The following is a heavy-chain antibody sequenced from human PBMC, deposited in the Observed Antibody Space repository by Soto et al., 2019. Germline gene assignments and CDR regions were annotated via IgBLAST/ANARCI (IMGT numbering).Heavy chain of an antibody. J-gene: IGHJ4*02. V-gene: IGHV4-4*02. CDR3: VTGTGFKWHG. CDR1: GVSVSSENY. CDR2: THHSGRT. D-gene: IGHD7-27*01. Sequence: TCTVSGVSVSSENYWCWVRQPPGMGPEWIGETHHSGRTIYNPSLTSRVTLSMDKSKNQFFLGLNFVTAADTAVYYCVTGTGFKWHGWGQGTLVTSPQ.